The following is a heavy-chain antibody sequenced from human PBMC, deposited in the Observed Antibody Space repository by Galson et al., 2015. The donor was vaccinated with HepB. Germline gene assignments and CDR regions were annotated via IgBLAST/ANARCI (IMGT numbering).Heavy chain of an antibody. CDR3: ARALTTEYYDILTGLDY. CDR2: INPNSGGT. D-gene: IGHD3-9*01. V-gene: IGHV1-2*02. Sequence: SVKVSCKASGYTFTGYYIHWVRQAPGQGLEWMRWINPNSGGTNYAQKFEGRVTMTRDTSISTAYMELSRLRSDDTAVYYCARALTTEYYDILTGLDYWGQGTLVTVSS. J-gene: IGHJ4*02. CDR1: GYTFTGYY.